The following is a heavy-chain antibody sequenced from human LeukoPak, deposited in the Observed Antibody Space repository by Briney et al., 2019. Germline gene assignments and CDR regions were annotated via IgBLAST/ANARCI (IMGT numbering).Heavy chain of an antibody. CDR2: ISGSGGST. CDR1: GFTFSDYY. V-gene: IGHV3-23*01. D-gene: IGHD3-22*01. J-gene: IGHJ4*02. Sequence: GGSLRLSCAASGFTFSDYYMSWIRQAPGKGLEWVSAISGSGGSTYYADSVKGRFTISRDNSKNTLYLQMNSLRAEDTAVYYCAKAKDYYDSSGYDYWGQGTLVTVSS. CDR3: AKAKDYYDSSGYDY.